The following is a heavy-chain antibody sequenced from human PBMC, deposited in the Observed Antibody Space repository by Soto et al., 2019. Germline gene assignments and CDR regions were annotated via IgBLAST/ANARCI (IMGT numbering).Heavy chain of an antibody. V-gene: IGHV3-33*01. CDR3: AREPDIAARPERNRFDP. CDR1: GFTFSSYG. D-gene: IGHD6-6*01. J-gene: IGHJ5*02. CDR2: IWYDGSNK. Sequence: GGSLRLSCAASGFTFSSYGMHWVRQAPGKGLEWVAVIWYDGSNKYYADSVKGRFTISRDNSKNTLYLQMNRLRAEDTAVSYCAREPDIAARPERNRFDPSSQGTLVTVSP.